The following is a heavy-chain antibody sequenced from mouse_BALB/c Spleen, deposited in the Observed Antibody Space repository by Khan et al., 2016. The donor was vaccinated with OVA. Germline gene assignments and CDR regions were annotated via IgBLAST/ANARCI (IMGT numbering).Heavy chain of an antibody. CDR3: ARRGYDYGRGALFAY. Sequence: QVQLQQSGPGLVQPSQSLSLTCTVSGFPLSHHSVHWVRQSPGKGLELLGVIWSAGSTDYNAAFISRLTISKANSRRQAFFQMNRLQPNDTAIYYCARRGYDYGRGALFAYWGQGTLVTVSA. CDR1: GFPLSHHS. V-gene: IGHV2-2*02. J-gene: IGHJ3*01. CDR2: IWSAGST. D-gene: IGHD2-4*01.